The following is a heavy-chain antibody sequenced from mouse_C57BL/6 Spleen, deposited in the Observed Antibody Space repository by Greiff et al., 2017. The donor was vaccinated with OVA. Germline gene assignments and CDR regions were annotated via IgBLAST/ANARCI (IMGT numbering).Heavy chain of an antibody. CDR1: GFTFSSYA. V-gene: IGHV5-9-1*02. J-gene: IGHJ3*01. CDR3: TREEGSNWFAY. CDR2: ISSGGDYI. D-gene: IGHD1-1*01. Sequence: EVKLVESREGLVKPGGSLKLSCAASGFTFSSYAMSWVRQTPEKRLEWVAYISSGGDYIYYADTVKGRFTISRDNARNTLYLQMSSLKSEDTAMYYCTREEGSNWFAYWGQGTLVTVSA.